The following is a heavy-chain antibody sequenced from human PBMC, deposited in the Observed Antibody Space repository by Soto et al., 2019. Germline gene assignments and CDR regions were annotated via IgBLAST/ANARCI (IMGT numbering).Heavy chain of an antibody. CDR3: AKDLGQQLVLNYGMDV. V-gene: IGHV3-30*18. J-gene: IGHJ6*02. D-gene: IGHD6-13*01. Sequence: QLQLVESGGGVVQPGTSLRLSCAPSGFTFSSYGVYWVRQAPGKGLEWVAVVSYDGNNKYYADSVKGRFTISRDNAKNTLYLQMNSLRADDTAVYYCAKDLGQQLVLNYGMDVWGQGTTVTVSS. CDR2: VSYDGNNK. CDR1: GFTFSSYG.